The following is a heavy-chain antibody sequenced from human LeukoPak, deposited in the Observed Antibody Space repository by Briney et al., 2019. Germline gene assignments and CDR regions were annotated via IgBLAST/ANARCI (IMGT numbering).Heavy chain of an antibody. J-gene: IGHJ4*02. V-gene: IGHV3-23*01. CDR2: ISGSGGST. CDR1: GFTFSTYA. CDR3: AKALEQETVIALDS. Sequence: PGGSLRLSCAASGFTFSTYAMNWVRQAPGKGLEWVSAISGSGGSTYYADSVKGRFTISRDNSKNTPYLQMNSLRAEDTSIYFCAKALEQETVIALDSWGQGTLVTVSS. D-gene: IGHD6-13*01.